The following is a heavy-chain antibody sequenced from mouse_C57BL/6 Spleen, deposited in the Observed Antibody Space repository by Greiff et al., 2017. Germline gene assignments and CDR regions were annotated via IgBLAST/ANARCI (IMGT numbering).Heavy chain of an antibody. J-gene: IGHJ1*03. V-gene: IGHV1-82*01. D-gene: IGHD1-2*01. CDR3: ARFYGSGYFDV. Sequence: VQLQQSGPELVKPGASVKISCKASGYAFSSSWMNWVKQRPGKGLEWIGRIYPGDGDTNYNGKFKGKATLTADKSSSTAYMQLSSLTSEDSAVYFCARFYGSGYFDVWGTGTTGTVSS. CDR2: IYPGDGDT. CDR1: GYAFSSSW.